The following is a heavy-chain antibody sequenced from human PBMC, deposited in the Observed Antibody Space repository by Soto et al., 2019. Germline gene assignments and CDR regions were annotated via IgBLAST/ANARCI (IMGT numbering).Heavy chain of an antibody. CDR3: AADPYYGDYEMANWFEP. D-gene: IGHD4-17*01. V-gene: IGHV1-58*01. CDR2: IVVGSGNT. J-gene: IGHJ5*02. Sequence: SVKVSCKASGFTFTSSAVQWVRQARGQRLEWIGWIVVGSGNTNYAQKFQERVTITRDMSTSTAYMELSSLRSEDTAVYYCAADPYYGDYEMANWFEPWGQGTLVTVSS. CDR1: GFTFTSSA.